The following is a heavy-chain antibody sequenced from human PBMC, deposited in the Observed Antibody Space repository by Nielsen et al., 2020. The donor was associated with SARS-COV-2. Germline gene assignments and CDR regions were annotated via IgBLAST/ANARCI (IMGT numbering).Heavy chain of an antibody. CDR1: GGTFSSYA. D-gene: IGHD3-3*01. CDR3: ASSYDFWSGSDYGMDV. J-gene: IGHJ6*02. CDR2: IIPIFGTA. Sequence: SVKVSCKASGGTFSSYAISWVRQAPGQGLEWMGGIIPIFGTANYAQKFQGRVTITADKSTSTAYMELSSLRSEDTAVYYCASSYDFWSGSDYGMDVWGQGTTVTVSS. V-gene: IGHV1-69*06.